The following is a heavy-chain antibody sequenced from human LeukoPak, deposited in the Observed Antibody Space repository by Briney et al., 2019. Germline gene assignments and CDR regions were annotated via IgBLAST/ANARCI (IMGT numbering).Heavy chain of an antibody. D-gene: IGHD2-15*01. J-gene: IGHJ4*02. CDR3: ARMWGGSFHYSDS. CDR2: IFPGDSDT. Sequence: EALKISCKRSGYSFSTYWIGCVRQMPGKGLEWMGIIFPGDSDTTYNPPSPGQVTTSADKSIRTAYLQWGSLKAADTAMYFCARMWGGSFHYSDSWGQGTLVTVSS. V-gene: IGHV5-51*01. CDR1: GYSFSTYW.